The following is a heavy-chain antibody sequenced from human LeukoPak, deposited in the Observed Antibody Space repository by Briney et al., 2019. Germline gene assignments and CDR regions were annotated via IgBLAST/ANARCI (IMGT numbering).Heavy chain of an antibody. Sequence: GGSLRLSCAASGFTFSSYEMNWVRQAPGKGLEWVSYISSSGSTTYYADSVKGRFTISRDNSKNTLYLQMSSLRAEDTAVYYCAKNYYDSSGYGFDFWGQGTLVTVSS. J-gene: IGHJ4*02. CDR3: AKNYYDSSGYGFDF. CDR1: GFTFSSYE. CDR2: ISSSGSTT. V-gene: IGHV3-48*03. D-gene: IGHD3-22*01.